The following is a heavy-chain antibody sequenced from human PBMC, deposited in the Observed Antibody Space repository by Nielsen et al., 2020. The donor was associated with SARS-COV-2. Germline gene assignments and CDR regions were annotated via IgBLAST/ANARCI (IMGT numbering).Heavy chain of an antibody. D-gene: IGHD3-3*01. Sequence: GESLKISCAASGFTFSSYWMHWVRQAPGKGLVWVSRINSDGSSTSYADSVKGRFTISRDNAKNTLYLQMNSLRAEDTAVYYCARDSYYDFWSGYYSYYYYGMDVWGQGTTVTVSS. CDR2: INSDGSST. V-gene: IGHV3-74*01. J-gene: IGHJ6*02. CDR1: GFTFSSYW. CDR3: ARDSYYDFWSGYYSYYYYGMDV.